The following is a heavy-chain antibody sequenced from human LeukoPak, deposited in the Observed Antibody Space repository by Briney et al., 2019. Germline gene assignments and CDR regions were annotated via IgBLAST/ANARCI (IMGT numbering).Heavy chain of an antibody. V-gene: IGHV1-3*01. CDR2: INAGNGNT. CDR3: ARSRGYSYGFVN. J-gene: IGHJ4*02. Sequence: ASVKVSCKASGYTFTSYAMHWVRQAPGQRLEGMGWINAGNGNTKYSQKFQGRVTITRDTSASTAYMELSSLRSEDTAVYYCARSRGYSYGFVNWGQGTLVTVSS. D-gene: IGHD5-18*01. CDR1: GYTFTSYA.